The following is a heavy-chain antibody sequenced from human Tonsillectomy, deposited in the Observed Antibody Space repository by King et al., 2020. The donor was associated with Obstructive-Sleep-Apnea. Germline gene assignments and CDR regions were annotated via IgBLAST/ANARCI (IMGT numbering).Heavy chain of an antibody. CDR3: AKSRGPRSFTGYYYYGMDV. J-gene: IGHJ6*02. D-gene: IGHD2-8*02. CDR1: GYTFTNYY. CDR2: IIPIFGTA. V-gene: IGHV1-69*01. Sequence: VQLVESGAEVKKPGASVKVSCKASGYTFTNYYMHWVRQAPGQGLEWMGGIIPIFGTANYAQKFQGRVTITADESTSTAYMELSSLRSEDTAVYYCAKSRGPRSFTGYYYYGMDVWGQGTTVTVSS.